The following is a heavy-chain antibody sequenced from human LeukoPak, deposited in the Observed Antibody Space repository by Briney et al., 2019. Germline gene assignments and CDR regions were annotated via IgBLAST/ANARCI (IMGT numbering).Heavy chain of an antibody. V-gene: IGHV3-7*01. CDR1: GFTFSSYW. D-gene: IGHD5-24*01. J-gene: IGHJ4*02. CDR2: IKQDGSEK. Sequence: PGGSLRLSCAASGFTFSSYWMTWVRQAPGKGLEWVANIKQDGSEKYYVDSVKGRFAISRDNAKNSLYLQMNSLRAEDTAVYYCAGGRDVYRYWGQGTLVTVSS. CDR3: AGGRDVYRY.